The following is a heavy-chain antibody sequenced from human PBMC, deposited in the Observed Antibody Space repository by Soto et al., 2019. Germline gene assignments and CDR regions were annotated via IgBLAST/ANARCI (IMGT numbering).Heavy chain of an antibody. Sequence: EVQLVESGGGLVQPGRSLRLSCAASGFTFDDYAMHWVRQVPGKGLEWVSGITWNSGALAYGDSVKGRFTISRDNAKKSLYLQMNSLRVEDTALYYCAKGVAVTTIGYFDLWGRGTLVTVSS. D-gene: IGHD2-21*02. J-gene: IGHJ2*01. CDR1: GFTFDDYA. CDR2: ITWNSGAL. V-gene: IGHV3-9*01. CDR3: AKGVAVTTIGYFDL.